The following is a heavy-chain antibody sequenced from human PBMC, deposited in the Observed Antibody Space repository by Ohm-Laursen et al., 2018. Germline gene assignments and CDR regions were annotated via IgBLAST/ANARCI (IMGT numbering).Heavy chain of an antibody. V-gene: IGHV3-9*01. CDR2: ISWNSGTI. D-gene: IGHD6-19*01. Sequence: SLRLSCAASGFTFDDYAMHWVRQAPGKGLEWVSGISWNSGTIDYADSVKGRFTISRDNAKNSLYMQMNSLRAEDTALYYCAKDTGYSSGWYDAFDIWGQGTMVTVS. CDR3: AKDTGYSSGWYDAFDI. CDR1: GFTFDDYA. J-gene: IGHJ3*02.